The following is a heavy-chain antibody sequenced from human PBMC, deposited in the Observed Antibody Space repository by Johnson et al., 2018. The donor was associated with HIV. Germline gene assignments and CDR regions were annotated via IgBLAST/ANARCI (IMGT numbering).Heavy chain of an antibody. CDR1: GFTFSNYA. CDR2: ISYDGNNK. CDR3: AKEGRGGAFDI. Sequence: QVQLVESGGGVVQPGRSLRLSCAASGFTFSNYAMHWVRQAPGKGLEWVAVISYDGNNKYYADSLKGRFTISRDNSKNTLYLQMNSLRAEDTAVYYCAKEGRGGAFDIWGQGTMVTVSS. V-gene: IGHV3-30*04. J-gene: IGHJ3*02. D-gene: IGHD2-15*01.